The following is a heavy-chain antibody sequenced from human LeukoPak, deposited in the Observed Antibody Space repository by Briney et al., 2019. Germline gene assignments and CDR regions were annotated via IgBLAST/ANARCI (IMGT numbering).Heavy chain of an antibody. D-gene: IGHD6-13*01. J-gene: IGHJ4*02. CDR1: GGSISSGGYY. CDR2: IYYSGST. V-gene: IGHV4-31*03. Sequence: SETLSLTCTVSGGSISSGGYYWSWIRQHPGKGLEWIGYIYYSGSTYYNPSLKSRVTISVDTSKNQFSLKLSSATAADTAVYYCATEQQLVINYWGQGTLVTVSS. CDR3: ATEQQLVINY.